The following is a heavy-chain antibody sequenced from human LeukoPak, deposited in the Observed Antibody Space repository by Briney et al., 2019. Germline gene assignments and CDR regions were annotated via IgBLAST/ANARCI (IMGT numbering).Heavy chain of an antibody. CDR3: ARDPGWELWTEEGFDY. CDR1: GYTFTSYA. D-gene: IGHD1-26*01. CDR2: INTNTGNP. Sequence: ASVKVSCKASGYTFTSYAMNWVRQAPGQGLEWMGWINTNTGNPTYAQGFTGRFVFSLDTSVSTAYLQISSLKAEDTAVYYCARDPGWELWTEEGFDYWGQGTLVTVSS. V-gene: IGHV7-4-1*02. J-gene: IGHJ4*02.